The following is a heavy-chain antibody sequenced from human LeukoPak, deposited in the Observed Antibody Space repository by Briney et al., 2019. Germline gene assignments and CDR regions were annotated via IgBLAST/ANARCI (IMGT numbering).Heavy chain of an antibody. V-gene: IGHV1-2*06. Sequence: ASVKVSCKASGYTFTGYYMHWVRQAPGQGLEWMGRINPNSGGTNYAQKFQGRVTMTRDTSISTAYMELSRLRSDDTAVYYCARDLGQVVRGVINRARFDPWGQGTLVTVSS. CDR2: INPNSGGT. D-gene: IGHD3-10*01. CDR1: GYTFTGYY. J-gene: IGHJ5*02. CDR3: ARDLGQVVRGVINRARFDP.